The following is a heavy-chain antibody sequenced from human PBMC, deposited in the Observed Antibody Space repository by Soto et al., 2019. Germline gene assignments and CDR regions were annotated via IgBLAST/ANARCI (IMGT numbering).Heavy chain of an antibody. CDR1: GGTSRSYA. CDR2: IIPIFGTA. CDR3: ARDYCSSTSCYPGYYYGMDV. Sequence: SVKVSCKASGGTSRSYAINWVRQAPGQGLEWMGGIIPIFGTANYAQKFQGRVTITADESTSTAYMELSSLRSEDTAVYYCARDYCSSTSCYPGYYYGMDVWGQGTTVTVSS. V-gene: IGHV1-69*13. D-gene: IGHD2-2*01. J-gene: IGHJ6*02.